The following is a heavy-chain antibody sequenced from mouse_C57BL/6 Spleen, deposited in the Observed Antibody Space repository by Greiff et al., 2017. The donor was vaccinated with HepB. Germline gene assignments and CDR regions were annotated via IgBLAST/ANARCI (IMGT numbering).Heavy chain of an antibody. D-gene: IGHD1-1*01. CDR2: IYPGDGDT. Sequence: QVQLQQSGAELVKPGASVKISCKASGYAFSSYWMNWVKQRPGKGLEWIGQIYPGDGDTNYNGKFKGKATLTADKSFSTAYMQLSSLNSEDSAVYFCARRDYGRSVDYWGQGTTLTVSS. V-gene: IGHV1-80*01. J-gene: IGHJ2*01. CDR3: ARRDYGRSVDY. CDR1: GYAFSSYW.